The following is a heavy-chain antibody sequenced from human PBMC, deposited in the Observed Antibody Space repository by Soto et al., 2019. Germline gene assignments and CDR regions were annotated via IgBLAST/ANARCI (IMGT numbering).Heavy chain of an antibody. V-gene: IGHV1-2*02. CDR2: INPKSGGT. CDR3: ARDLAKGGGSTGFDY. Sequence: ASVKVSCKASGYTFTVYYMHWVRQAPGQGLEWMGWINPKSGGTMYPQKFQGRVTMTWDTSVSTAYMALTRLRSDDTAGYYCARDLAKGGGSTGFDYWGQGTLVPVSS. D-gene: IGHD1-26*01. J-gene: IGHJ4*02. CDR1: GYTFTVYY.